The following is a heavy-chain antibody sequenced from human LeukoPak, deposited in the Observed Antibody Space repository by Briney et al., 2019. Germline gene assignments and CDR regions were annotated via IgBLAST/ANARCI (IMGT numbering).Heavy chain of an antibody. CDR3: TRVGYIDEGIDY. V-gene: IGHV3-7*04. J-gene: IGHJ4*02. CDR2: IKQDGSKK. D-gene: IGHD5-24*01. Sequence: GGSLKVSCAASEFNFRGSVVHWVRQAPGKGLEWVANIKQDGSKKSYVDSVKGRFTISRDNAKNSLYLQMNSLRAEDTAIYYCTRVGYIDEGIDYWGQGTLVTVSS. CDR1: EFNFRGSV.